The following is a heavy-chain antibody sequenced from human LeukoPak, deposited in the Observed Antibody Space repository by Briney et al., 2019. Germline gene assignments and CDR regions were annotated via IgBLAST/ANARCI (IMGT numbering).Heavy chain of an antibody. V-gene: IGHV1-2*02. CDR1: GYTFTGYY. J-gene: IGHJ4*02. Sequence: ASVKVSCKASGYTFTGYYMHWVRQAPGQGLEGMGWINPNSGGTNYAQKFQGRVTMTRDTSISTAYMELSRLRSDDTAVYYCARDQAFGYSYGYAPDYWGQGTLVTVSS. CDR3: ARDQAFGYSYGYAPDY. CDR2: INPNSGGT. D-gene: IGHD5-18*01.